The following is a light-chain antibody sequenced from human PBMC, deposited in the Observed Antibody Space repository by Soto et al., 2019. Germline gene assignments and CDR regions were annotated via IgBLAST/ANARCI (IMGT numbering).Light chain of an antibody. CDR2: EVS. CDR3: TSYAGSNNPGV. CDR1: SSDVGGYNY. V-gene: IGLV2-8*01. J-gene: IGLJ1*01. Sequence: QSVLTQPPSASGSPGQSVTISCTGTSSDVGGYNYISWYQHHPGKAPKLMIYEVSQRPSGVPDRFSGSKSGNTASLTVSGLPAEDEADYYCTSYAGSNNPGVFGSGTKLTVL.